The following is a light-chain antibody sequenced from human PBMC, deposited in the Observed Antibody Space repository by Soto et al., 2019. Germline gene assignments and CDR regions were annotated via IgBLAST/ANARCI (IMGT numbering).Light chain of an antibody. J-gene: IGKJ1*01. V-gene: IGKV1-5*03. CDR3: QHYNSYSEA. Sequence: DIQMTQSPSTLSGSVGDRVTITCRASQTISSWLAWYQQKPGKAPKLLIYKASTLKSGVTSRFSGSGSGTEFNLTISSLQPDDFATYYCQHYNSYSEAFGQGTKVELK. CDR1: QTISSW. CDR2: KAS.